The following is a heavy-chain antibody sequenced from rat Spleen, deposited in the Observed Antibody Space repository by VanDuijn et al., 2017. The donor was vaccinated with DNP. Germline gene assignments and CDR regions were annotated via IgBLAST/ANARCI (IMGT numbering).Heavy chain of an antibody. CDR3: AATTGGFAY. Sequence: AVQLVESGGGLVQPGKSLKLSCSASGFTFSSYGMHWIRQAPGKGLDWVAYISSSSGTVYADAVKERFTISRDNAKNTLYLEMKSLRSEDTAMYYCAATTGGFAYWGQGTLVTVSS. D-gene: IGHD1-1*01. CDR2: ISSSSGT. J-gene: IGHJ3*01. V-gene: IGHV5-62*01. CDR1: GFTFSSYG.